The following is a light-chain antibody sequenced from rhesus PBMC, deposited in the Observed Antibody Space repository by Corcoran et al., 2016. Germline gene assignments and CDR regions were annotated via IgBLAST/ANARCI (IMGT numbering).Light chain of an antibody. CDR3: SSYAGRDTLVL. CDR1: SSDIGSHNY. Sequence: QAALTQPRSVSGSPGQSVTIPCTGTSSDIGSHNYVSWYQHHPGTAPKLLIYVVNARPSGVSDRFSGSKSGNTASLTISGLQAADEADYYGSSYAGRDTLVLFGGGTRLTVL. CDR2: VVN. V-gene: IGLV2-32*02. J-gene: IGLJ3*01.